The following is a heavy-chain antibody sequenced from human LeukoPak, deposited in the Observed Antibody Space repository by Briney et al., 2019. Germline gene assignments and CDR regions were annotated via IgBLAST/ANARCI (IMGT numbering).Heavy chain of an antibody. CDR1: GYTFTSYY. J-gene: IGHJ4*02. D-gene: IGHD4-23*01. CDR2: INPSGGST. V-gene: IGHV1-46*01. CDR3: AREVGTTVVTHGWNFDY. Sequence: ASVKVSCKASGYTFTSYYMHWVRQAPGQGLEWMGIINPSGGSTSYAQKFQGRVTMTRDTSISTAYMELSRLRSDDTAVYYCAREVGTTVVTHGWNFDYWGQGTLVTVSS.